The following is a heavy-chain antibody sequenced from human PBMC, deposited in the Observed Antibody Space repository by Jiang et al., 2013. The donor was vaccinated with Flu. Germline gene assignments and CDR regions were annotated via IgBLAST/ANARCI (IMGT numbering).Heavy chain of an antibody. J-gene: IGHJ6*04. CDR3: ARVPPYYYDSSGYFDYYYYYGMDV. CDR2: IYYSGST. CDR1: GGSISSYY. D-gene: IGHD3-22*01. V-gene: IGHV4-59*01. Sequence: LLKPSETLSLTCTVSGGSISSYYWSWIRQPPGKGLEWIGYIYYSGSTNYNPSLKSRVTISVDTSKNQFSLKLSSVTAADTAVYYCARVPPYYYDSSGYFDYYYYYGMDVWGKGTT.